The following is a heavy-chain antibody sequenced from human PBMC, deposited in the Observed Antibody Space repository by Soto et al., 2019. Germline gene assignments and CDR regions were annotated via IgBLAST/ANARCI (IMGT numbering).Heavy chain of an antibody. Sequence: QVQLQESGPGLVKPSETLSLTCTVSGGSISNVNYCWSWIRQSPDKGLEWIGNIYNGGSTYNNPSLRSRVTISVDTSKNQCSLKLSSVSAADTAVYYCARGPSGDKVDYWGQGTLVTVSS. CDR1: GGSISNVNYC. J-gene: IGHJ4*02. V-gene: IGHV4-30-4*01. CDR3: ARGPSGDKVDY. CDR2: IYNGGST. D-gene: IGHD7-27*01.